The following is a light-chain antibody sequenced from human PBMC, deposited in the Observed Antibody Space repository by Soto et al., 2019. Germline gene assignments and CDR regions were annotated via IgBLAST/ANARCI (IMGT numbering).Light chain of an antibody. CDR2: KAS. J-gene: IGKJ5*01. Sequence: DIQMTQSPSTLSASVGDRVTISCRPSQSISSWLAWYQQKPGKAPKLLIYKASSLESGVPSRFSGSGSGTEFTLTISSLQPDDFATYYCQQYNSYLSITFGQGTRLETK. CDR1: QSISSW. V-gene: IGKV1-5*03. CDR3: QQYNSYLSIT.